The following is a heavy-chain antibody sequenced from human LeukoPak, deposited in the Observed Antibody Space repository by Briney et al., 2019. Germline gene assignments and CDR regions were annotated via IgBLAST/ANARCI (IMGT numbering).Heavy chain of an antibody. D-gene: IGHD3-22*01. V-gene: IGHV3-13*01. Sequence: GGSLRLSCAASGFTFSSYDMHWVRQATGKGLEWVSAIGTAGDTYYPGSVKGRFTISRENAKNSLYLQMNSLRARDTAVYYCARGHPYYYDSSGEGAFDIWGQGTMVTVSS. J-gene: IGHJ3*02. CDR2: IGTAGDT. CDR1: GFTFSSYD. CDR3: ARGHPYYYDSSGEGAFDI.